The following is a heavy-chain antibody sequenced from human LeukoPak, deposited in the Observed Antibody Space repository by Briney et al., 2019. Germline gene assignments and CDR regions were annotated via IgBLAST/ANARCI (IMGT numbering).Heavy chain of an antibody. D-gene: IGHD6-19*01. CDR2: ISSSSSYI. CDR1: GFTFSSYS. CDR3: ARAYSSGWYEAFDI. Sequence: GGSLRLSCAASGFTFSSYSMNWVRQAPGKGLEWVSSISSSSSYIHYADSVKGRFTISRDNAKNSLYLQMNSLRAEDTAVYYCARAYSSGWYEAFDIWGQGTMVTVSS. J-gene: IGHJ3*02. V-gene: IGHV3-21*01.